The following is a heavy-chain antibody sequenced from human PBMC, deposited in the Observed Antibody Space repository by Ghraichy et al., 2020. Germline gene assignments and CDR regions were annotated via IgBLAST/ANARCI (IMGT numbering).Heavy chain of an antibody. CDR1: RAPFTTSD. V-gene: IGHV1-8*01. CDR2: MNPNSGNT. Sequence: ASVKVSCKASRAPFTTSDINSDRLAPRQGHEKKGWMNPNSGNTGYAQKFQGRVTMTRNTSISTAYMELSSLRSEDTAVYYCARVGLYYDILTGYSGYYYYGMDVWGQ. D-gene: IGHD3-9*01. CDR3: ARVGLYYDILTGYSGYYYYGMDV. J-gene: IGHJ6*02.